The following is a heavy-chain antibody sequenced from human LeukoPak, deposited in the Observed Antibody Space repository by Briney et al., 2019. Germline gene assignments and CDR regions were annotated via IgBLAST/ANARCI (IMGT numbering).Heavy chain of an antibody. CDR3: ASGPIGYSGYEYGMDV. D-gene: IGHD5-12*01. CDR1: GGTFSSYA. V-gene: IGHV1-69*13. J-gene: IGHJ6*02. CDR2: IIPIFGTA. Sequence: ASVKVSCKASGGTFSSYAISWVRQAPGQGLEWMGGIIPIFGTANYAQKFQGRVTITADESTSTAYMELSSLRSEDTAVYYCASGPIGYSGYEYGMDVWGQGTTVTVSS.